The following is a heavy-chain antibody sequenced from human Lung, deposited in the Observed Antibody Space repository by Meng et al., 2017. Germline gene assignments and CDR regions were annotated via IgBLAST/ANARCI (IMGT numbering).Heavy chain of an antibody. V-gene: IGHV4-34*01. CDR1: GGSFSDYY. CDR3: ARGPTTMAHDFDY. D-gene: IGHD4-11*01. Sequence: QGQRQQWGAGLLKPSGTLSLTCVVSGGSFSDYYWSWIRQPPGKGLEWIGEINHSGSTNYNPSLESRATISVDTSQNNLSLKLSSVTAADSAVYYCARGPTTMAHDFDYWGQGTLVTVSS. CDR2: INHSGST. J-gene: IGHJ4*02.